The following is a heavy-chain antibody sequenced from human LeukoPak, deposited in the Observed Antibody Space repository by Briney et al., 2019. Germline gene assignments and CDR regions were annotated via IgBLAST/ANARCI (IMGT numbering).Heavy chain of an antibody. J-gene: IGHJ6*03. CDR3: GGSPKYYYYYYMDV. D-gene: IGHD2-15*01. CDR2: IYYSGST. V-gene: IGHV4-59*08. Sequence: SETLSLTCTVSGGSISSYYWSWIRQPPGKGLEWIGYIYYSGSTNYNPSLKSRVTISVDTSKNQFSLKLSSVTAADTAVYYCGGSPKYYYYYYMDVWGKGTTVTVSS. CDR1: GGSISSYY.